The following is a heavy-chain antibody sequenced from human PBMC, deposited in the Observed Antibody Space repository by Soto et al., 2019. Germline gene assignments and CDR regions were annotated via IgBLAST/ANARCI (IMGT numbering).Heavy chain of an antibody. J-gene: IGHJ6*02. Sequence: GGSLRLSCAASGFTFSSYGMHWVRQAPGKGLGWVAVIWYDGSNKYYADSVKGRFTISRDNSKNTLYLQMNSLRAEDTAVYYCAREGGIQLWTSYYYYGMDVWGQGTTVTVSS. D-gene: IGHD5-18*01. CDR3: AREGGIQLWTSYYYYGMDV. CDR2: IWYDGSNK. CDR1: GFTFSSYG. V-gene: IGHV3-33*01.